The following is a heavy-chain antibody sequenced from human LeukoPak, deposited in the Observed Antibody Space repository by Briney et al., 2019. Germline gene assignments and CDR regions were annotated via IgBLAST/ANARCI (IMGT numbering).Heavy chain of an antibody. J-gene: IGHJ6*02. V-gene: IGHV1-46*01. Sequence: ASVKVSCKASGYTFTSYYMHWVRQAPGQGLEWMGIINPSGGSTSYAQKFQGRVTMTRDMSTSTVYMELSSLRSEDTAVYYCAREQSSVYGMDVWGQGTTVTVSS. CDR2: INPSGGST. D-gene: IGHD1-26*01. CDR3: AREQSSVYGMDV. CDR1: GYTFTSYY.